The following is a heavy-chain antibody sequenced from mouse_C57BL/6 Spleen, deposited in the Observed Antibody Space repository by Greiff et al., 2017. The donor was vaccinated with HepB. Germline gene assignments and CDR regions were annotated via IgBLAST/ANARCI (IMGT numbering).Heavy chain of an antibody. D-gene: IGHD1-1*02. V-gene: IGHV1-66*01. CDR3: ARYGDLDWFAY. CDR1: GYSFTSYY. Sequence: QVQLKQSGPELVKPGASVKISCKASGYSFTSYYIHWVKQRPGQGLEWIGWIYPGSGNTKYNEKFKGKATLTADTSSSTAYMQLSSLTSEDSAVYYCARYGDLDWFAYWGQGTLVTVSA. CDR2: IYPGSGNT. J-gene: IGHJ3*01.